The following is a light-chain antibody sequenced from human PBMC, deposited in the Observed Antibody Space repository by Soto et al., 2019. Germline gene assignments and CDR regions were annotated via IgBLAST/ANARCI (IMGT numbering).Light chain of an antibody. CDR3: QQYSSHST. V-gene: IGKV1-5*03. CDR1: QRISSW. CDR2: KAS. Sequence: DIQMTQSPSTLFASVGDRVTITCRASQRISSWLAWYQQKPGKAPKVLIYKASSLESGVPSRFSGSGSGTEFTLTISSLQPDDFATYYCQQYSSHSTFGQGTKVDI. J-gene: IGKJ1*01.